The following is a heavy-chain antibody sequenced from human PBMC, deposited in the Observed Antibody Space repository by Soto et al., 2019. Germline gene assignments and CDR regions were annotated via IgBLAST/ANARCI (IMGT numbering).Heavy chain of an antibody. CDR1: VYTFTCYY. CDR2: INPNSGGT. J-gene: IGHJ4*02. V-gene: IGHV1-2*02. D-gene: IGHD2-2*01. Sequence: XSVKVSCKASVYTFTCYYMHWVRQAPGQGLEWMGWINPNSGGTNYAQKFQGRVTMTRDTSISTAYMELSRLRSDDTAVYYGARGDCSSTSCYLFWGQGTLVTVSS. CDR3: ARGDCSSTSCYLF.